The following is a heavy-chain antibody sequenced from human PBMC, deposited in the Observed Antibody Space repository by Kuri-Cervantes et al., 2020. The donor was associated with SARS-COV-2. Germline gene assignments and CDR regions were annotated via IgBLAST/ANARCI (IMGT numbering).Heavy chain of an antibody. CDR2: IYPGDSDT. Sequence: GESLKISCKGSGYTFTNYWIGWVRQMPGKGLEWMGIIYPGDSDTRYSPSVQGQVTISADKSINTAFLQWSSLKASDTAIYYCARRAYGEEVDYYYMDVWGKGTTVTVSS. D-gene: IGHD4-17*01. CDR3: ARRAYGEEVDYYYMDV. J-gene: IGHJ6*03. CDR1: GYTFTNYW. V-gene: IGHV5-51*01.